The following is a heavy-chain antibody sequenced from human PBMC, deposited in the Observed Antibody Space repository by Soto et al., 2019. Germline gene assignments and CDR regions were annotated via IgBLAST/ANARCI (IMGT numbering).Heavy chain of an antibody. Sequence: PSETLSLTCAVSGYSISSGYYWGWIRQPPGKGLEWIGSIYHSGSTYYNPSLKSRVTISVDTSKNQFSLKLSSVTAADTAVYYCARNDYVWGSYRRNNWFDPWGQGTLVTVSS. D-gene: IGHD3-16*02. J-gene: IGHJ5*02. CDR2: IYHSGST. V-gene: IGHV4-38-2*01. CDR1: GYSISSGYY. CDR3: ARNDYVWGSYRRNNWFDP.